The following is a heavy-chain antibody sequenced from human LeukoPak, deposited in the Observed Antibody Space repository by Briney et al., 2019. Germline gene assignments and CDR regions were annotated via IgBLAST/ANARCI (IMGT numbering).Heavy chain of an antibody. CDR1: GLPFSSYW. D-gene: IGHD4/OR15-4a*01. V-gene: IGHV3-7*01. CDR3: AREGAYYLDS. CDR2: VKQDGSER. J-gene: IGHJ4*02. Sequence: GGPLSLSCAASGLPFSSYWMSWARQAQGKGLVWVANVKQDGSERYYVGSVRGRFTISRDNAKNSLYLQMNSLRAEDTAVYYCAREGAYYLDSWGQGTLVAVSS.